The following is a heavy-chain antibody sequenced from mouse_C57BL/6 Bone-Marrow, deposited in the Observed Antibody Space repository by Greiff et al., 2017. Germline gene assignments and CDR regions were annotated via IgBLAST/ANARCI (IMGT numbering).Heavy chain of an antibody. CDR3: TKANWDGDWYVDV. CDR1: GYTFTDYE. D-gene: IGHD4-1*01. J-gene: IGHJ1*03. V-gene: IGHV1-15*01. Sequence: VKLQESGAELVRPGASVTLSCKASGYTFTDYEMHWVKQTPVHGLEWIGAIDPETGGTAYNQKFKGKAILTADKSSSTAYMELRSLTSEDSAVYYCTKANWDGDWYVDVWGTGTTGTVSS. CDR2: IDPETGGT.